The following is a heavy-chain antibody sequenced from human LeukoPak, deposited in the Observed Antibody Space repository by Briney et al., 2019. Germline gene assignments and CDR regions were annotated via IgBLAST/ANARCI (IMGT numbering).Heavy chain of an antibody. D-gene: IGHD1-26*01. CDR1: GFTFDDYA. CDR2: ISWNSGSI. Sequence: GRSLRLSCAASGFTFDDYAMHWVRQAPGKGLEWVSGISWNSGSIGYADSVKGRFTISRDNAKNSLYLQMNSLRAEDMALYYCAKDSSGRYYGPGRLFDYWGQGTLVTVSS. J-gene: IGHJ4*02. CDR3: AKDSSGRYYGPGRLFDY. V-gene: IGHV3-9*03.